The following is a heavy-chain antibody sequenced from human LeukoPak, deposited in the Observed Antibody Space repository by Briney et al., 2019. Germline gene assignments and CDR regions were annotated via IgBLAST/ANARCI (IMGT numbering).Heavy chain of an antibody. D-gene: IGHD3-10*01. J-gene: IGHJ4*02. V-gene: IGHV1-69*04. CDR2: IIPILGIA. CDR1: GGTFSSYA. CDR3: TSGGSGTYFDY. Sequence: ASVKVSCKASGGTFSSYAISWVRQAPGQGLEWMGRIIPILGIANYAQKFQGRVTITADKSTSTAYMELSSLRSEDTAVYYCTSGGSGTYFDYWGQGTLVTVSS.